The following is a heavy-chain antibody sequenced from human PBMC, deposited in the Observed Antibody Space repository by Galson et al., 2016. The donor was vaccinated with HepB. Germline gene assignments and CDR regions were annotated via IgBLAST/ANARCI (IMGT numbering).Heavy chain of an antibody. D-gene: IGHD3-3*01. CDR1: GFIVSGYY. Sequence: SLRLSCAVSGFIVSGYYMNWIRHTPGKGLEWVAYLSSTGADVYYADSVKGRFTISRDNAKNSVFLEMKSLGVEDTARYYCAGFPRSITILGVGYFDYWGQGTQVTVSS. V-gene: IGHV3-11*04. J-gene: IGHJ4*02. CDR2: LSSTGADV. CDR3: AGFPRSITILGVGYFDY.